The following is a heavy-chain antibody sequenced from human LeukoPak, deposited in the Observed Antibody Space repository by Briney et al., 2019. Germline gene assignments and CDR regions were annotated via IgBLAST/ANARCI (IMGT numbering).Heavy chain of an antibody. CDR2: IHIGGST. V-gene: IGHV4-39*07. D-gene: IGHD4-17*01. J-gene: IGHJ4*02. CDR1: GGSISSSAYH. CDR3: ARGSTYGDYVGGMDY. Sequence: SETLSLTCTVSGGSISSSAYHWGWIRQPPGKGLEWIGSIHIGGSTYYNPSFKSRVTISVDTSKNQFSLKLSSVTAADTAVYYCARGSTYGDYVGGMDYWGQGTLVTVSS.